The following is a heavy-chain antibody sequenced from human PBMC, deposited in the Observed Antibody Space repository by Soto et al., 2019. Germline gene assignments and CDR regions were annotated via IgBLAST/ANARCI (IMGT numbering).Heavy chain of an antibody. J-gene: IGHJ2*01. Sequence: GGSLRLSCAASGFTFSSYAMHWVRQAPGKGLEWVAVISYDGSNKYYADSVKGRFTISRDNSKNTLYLQMNSLRAEDTAVYYCAREECISTSCYGTWYFDLWGRGTLDTVSS. CDR1: GFTFSSYA. CDR2: ISYDGSNK. V-gene: IGHV3-30-3*01. CDR3: AREECISTSCYGTWYFDL. D-gene: IGHD2-2*01.